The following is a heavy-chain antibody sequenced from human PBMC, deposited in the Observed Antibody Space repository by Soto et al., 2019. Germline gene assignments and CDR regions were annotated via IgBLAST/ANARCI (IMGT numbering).Heavy chain of an antibody. V-gene: IGHV3-15*01. CDR3: TNYMITFGGVIGN. J-gene: IGHJ4*02. Sequence: GGSLRLSCAASGFTFSNAWMSWVRQAPGKGLEWVGRIKSKTDGWTTEYAANVKGRFTSSRDDSKNTLYMQMNSLKTEATDVYYCTNYMITFGGVIGNWGQGTLVTVSS. CDR2: IKSKTDGWTT. D-gene: IGHD3-16*02. CDR1: GFTFSNAW.